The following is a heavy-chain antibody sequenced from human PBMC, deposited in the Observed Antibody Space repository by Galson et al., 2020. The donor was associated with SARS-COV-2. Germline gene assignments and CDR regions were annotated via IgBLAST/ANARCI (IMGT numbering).Heavy chain of an antibody. V-gene: IGHV4-34*01. CDR1: GGSFSGYY. CDR3: ARGGNYPYYYYYMDV. J-gene: IGHJ6*03. CDR2: INSSGST. D-gene: IGHD3-10*01. Sequence: SETLSLTCAVYGGSFSGYYWSWIRQPPGKGLEWIGEINSSGSTNYNPSLKSRVTISVDTSKNQFSLKLSSVTAADTAVYYCARGGNYPYYYYYMDVWGKGTTVTVSS.